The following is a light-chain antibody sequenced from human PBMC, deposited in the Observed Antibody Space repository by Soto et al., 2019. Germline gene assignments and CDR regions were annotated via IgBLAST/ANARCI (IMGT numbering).Light chain of an antibody. CDR2: KAS. V-gene: IGKV1-5*03. J-gene: IGKJ1*01. CDR3: QQYNIYWT. CDR1: QSISSW. Sequence: DIQMTQSPSTLSASVGDRVTITCRASQSISSWLAWYQQKPGKAPKLLIYKASSLKSGVPSRFSGSGSGTEFTLTISSLQPDYFTTYYLQQYNIYWTFGQGTKVEIK.